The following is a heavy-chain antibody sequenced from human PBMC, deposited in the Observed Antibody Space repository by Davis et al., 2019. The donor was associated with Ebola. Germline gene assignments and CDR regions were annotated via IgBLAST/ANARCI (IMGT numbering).Heavy chain of an antibody. CDR2: IYYSGST. CDR1: GGSISSSSYY. D-gene: IGHD3-3*01. V-gene: IGHV4-39*01. CDR3: ARLAFWSGYIPYYYGMDV. Sequence: SETLSLTCTVSGGSISSSSYYWGWIRQPPGKGLEWIGSIYYSGSTYYNPSLKSRVTISVDTSKNQFSLKLSSVTAADTAVYYCARLAFWSGYIPYYYGMDVWGKGTTVTVSS. J-gene: IGHJ6*04.